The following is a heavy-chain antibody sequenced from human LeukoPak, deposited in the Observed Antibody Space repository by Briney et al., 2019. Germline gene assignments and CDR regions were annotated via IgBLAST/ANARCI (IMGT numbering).Heavy chain of an antibody. Sequence: VASVKVSCTASGYSFTSYAMHWVRQAPGQRLEWMGWINAGNGNTKYSRKFQDRVTITRDTSASTAYMELSSLRSEDTAVYYCARPQKDYYDSSAYYYVDFQHWGQGTLVTVSS. J-gene: IGHJ1*01. V-gene: IGHV1-3*01. D-gene: IGHD3-22*01. CDR1: GYSFTSYA. CDR2: INAGNGNT. CDR3: ARPQKDYYDSSAYYYVDFQH.